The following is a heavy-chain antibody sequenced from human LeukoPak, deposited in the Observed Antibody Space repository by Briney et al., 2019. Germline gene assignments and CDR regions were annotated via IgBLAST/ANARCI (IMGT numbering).Heavy chain of an antibody. Sequence: GGSLRLSCAASGFTVSSNYISWVRQAPGKGLEWLSVIYSGGSTYYADSVKGRFTISRDNSKNTLFLQMNSLRAEDTAVYYCARDPKYCSGGSCYYTDLAYWGQGTLVTVSS. CDR3: ARDPKYCSGGSCYYTDLAY. CDR1: GFTVSSNY. D-gene: IGHD2-15*01. V-gene: IGHV3-53*01. CDR2: IYSGGST. J-gene: IGHJ4*02.